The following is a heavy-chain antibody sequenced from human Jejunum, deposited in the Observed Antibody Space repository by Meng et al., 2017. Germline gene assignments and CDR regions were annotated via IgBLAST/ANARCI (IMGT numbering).Heavy chain of an antibody. Sequence: GSLRLSCTVSGDSVNTANYYWTWIRQPPGKGLEWIGYIYYTGSTHYDPFLKSRVTISLDTSKNQFSLKLTSVTAADTAVYYCARGLDSLPYDYWGQGTLVTVSS. J-gene: IGHJ4*02. CDR2: IYYTGST. CDR1: GDSVNTANYY. V-gene: IGHV4-61*01. CDR3: ARGLDSLPYDY. D-gene: IGHD1-1*01.